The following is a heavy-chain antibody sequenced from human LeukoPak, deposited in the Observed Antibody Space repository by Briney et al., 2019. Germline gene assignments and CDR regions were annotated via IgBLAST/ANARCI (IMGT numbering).Heavy chain of an antibody. CDR1: AFTFDSYG. CDR2: INWNGGSP. CDR3: ARVDAISHTNWGFGGHSNNFDY. J-gene: IGHJ4*02. V-gene: IGHV3-20*04. Sequence: GGSLRLSCAASAFTFDSYGMTWVRPAPGKGLEWVSGINWNGGSPGYADSVKGRFTISRDNAKNSLYLQMNSLRAEDTALYYCARVDAISHTNWGFGGHSNNFDYWGQGTLVTVSS. D-gene: IGHD7-27*01.